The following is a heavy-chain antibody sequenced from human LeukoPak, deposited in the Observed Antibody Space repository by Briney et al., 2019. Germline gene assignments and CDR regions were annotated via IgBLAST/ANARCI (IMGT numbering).Heavy chain of an antibody. J-gene: IGHJ4*02. CDR2: IWYDGSNK. Sequence: GGSLRLSCAASGFTFSDYGMHWVRQAPGKGPEWVAVIWYDGSNKYYADSVKGRFTISRDNSRNTLYLQMNSLRAEDTAVYYCVRELPPVVQYYFDYWGPGTLITVSS. D-gene: IGHD3-22*01. CDR1: GFTFSDYG. CDR3: VRELPPVVQYYFDY. V-gene: IGHV3-33*01.